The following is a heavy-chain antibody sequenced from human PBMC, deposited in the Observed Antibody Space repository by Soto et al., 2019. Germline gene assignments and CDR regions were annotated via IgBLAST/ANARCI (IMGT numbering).Heavy chain of an antibody. V-gene: IGHV4-28*01. CDR3: ASSGYSHDY. CDR2: TYSSGST. CDR1: GYSISNNDW. Sequence: PSETLSLTCAVSGYSISNNDWWGWIRQPPGKGLEWIGYTYSSGSTYYNPSLKSRVTMSVDTSKNQFSLKLSSVTAVDTAVYYCASSGYSHDYWGQGTLVTVSS. J-gene: IGHJ4*02. D-gene: IGHD5-18*01.